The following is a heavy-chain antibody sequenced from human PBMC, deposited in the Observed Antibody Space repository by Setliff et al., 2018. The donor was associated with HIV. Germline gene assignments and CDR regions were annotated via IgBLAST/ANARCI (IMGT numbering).Heavy chain of an antibody. V-gene: IGHV3-7*03. Sequence: GGSLRLSCAGSGFSFSNYWMSWVRQAPGKGPEWVANIKQDGSEKYYVESVKGRFTISRDNAKNSLYLQMNSPRVEDTAVYYCVRTGLGLREVLSPGVWGTGTTVTVSS. CDR3: VRTGLGLREVLSPGV. J-gene: IGHJ6*04. CDR2: IKQDGSEK. D-gene: IGHD3-10*01. CDR1: GFSFSNYW.